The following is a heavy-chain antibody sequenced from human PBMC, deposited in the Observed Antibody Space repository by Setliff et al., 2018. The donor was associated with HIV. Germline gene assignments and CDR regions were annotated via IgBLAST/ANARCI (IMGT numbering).Heavy chain of an antibody. CDR3: ARGGSYGSSYWYFDL. D-gene: IGHD5-18*01. V-gene: IGHV4-61*02. J-gene: IGHJ2*01. Sequence: LSLTCTVSGGSISGGSYYWGWIRQPAGKGLEWIGRIYTSGSANYNPSLKSRVTISVDTSKNQFSLKLNSVTAADTAVYYCARGGSYGSSYWYFDLWGRGTLVTVSS. CDR2: IYTSGSA. CDR1: GGSISGGSYY.